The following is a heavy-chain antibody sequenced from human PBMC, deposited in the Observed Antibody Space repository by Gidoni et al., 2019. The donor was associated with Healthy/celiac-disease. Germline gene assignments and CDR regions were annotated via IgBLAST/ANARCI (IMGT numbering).Heavy chain of an antibody. CDR2: ISSSGSTI. V-gene: IGHV3-48*03. Sequence: EVQLVESGGGWVQPGGSLRLSCAASGFTFSSYEMNWVRQAPGKGLEWVSYISSSGSTIYYADSVKGRFTISRDNAKNSLYLQMNSLRAEDTAVYYCARKARIQLWTTLDYWGQGTLVTVSS. J-gene: IGHJ4*02. D-gene: IGHD5-18*01. CDR3: ARKARIQLWTTLDY. CDR1: GFTFSSYE.